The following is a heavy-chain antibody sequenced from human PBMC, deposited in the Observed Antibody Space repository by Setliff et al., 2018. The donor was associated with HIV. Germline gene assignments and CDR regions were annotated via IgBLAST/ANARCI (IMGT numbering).Heavy chain of an antibody. D-gene: IGHD3-22*01. J-gene: IGHJ5*02. CDR2: IYYSGST. V-gene: IGHV4-59*01. CDR3: AVVAPGNWFDP. CDR1: GGSISSYY. Sequence: PSETLSLTCTVSGGSISSYYWSWIRQPPGKGLEWIGYIYYSGSTNHNPSLKSRVTISVDTSKNQFSLKLSSVTAADTAVYYCAVVAPGNWFDPWGQGTLVTVSS.